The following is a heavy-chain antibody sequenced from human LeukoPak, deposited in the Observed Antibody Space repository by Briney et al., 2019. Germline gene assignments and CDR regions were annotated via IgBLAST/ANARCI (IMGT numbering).Heavy chain of an antibody. J-gene: IGHJ4*02. D-gene: IGHD1-26*01. V-gene: IGHV3-66*01. Sequence: QPGGSLRLSCEASGFTFSSYWMTWVRQAPGKGLEWVSVIYSGGSTYYADSVKGRFTISRDNSKNTLYLQMNSLRAEDTAVYYCARARWELPHYFDYWGQGTLVTVSS. CDR1: GFTFSSYW. CDR2: IYSGGST. CDR3: ARARWELPHYFDY.